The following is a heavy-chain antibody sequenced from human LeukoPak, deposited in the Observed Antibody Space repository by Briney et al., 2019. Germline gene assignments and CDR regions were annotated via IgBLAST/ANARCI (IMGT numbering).Heavy chain of an antibody. CDR3: ARQYSSGWYQAAWLE. V-gene: IGHV1-3*01. D-gene: IGHD6-19*01. J-gene: IGHJ4*02. CDR2: INAGNGNT. Sequence: GASVKVSCKASGYTFTNYAMHWVRQAPGQRLEWMGWINAGNGNTKYSQKFQGRVTITRDTSASTAYMELSSLRSEDTAVYYCARQYSSGWYQAAWLEWGQGTLVTVSS. CDR1: GYTFTNYA.